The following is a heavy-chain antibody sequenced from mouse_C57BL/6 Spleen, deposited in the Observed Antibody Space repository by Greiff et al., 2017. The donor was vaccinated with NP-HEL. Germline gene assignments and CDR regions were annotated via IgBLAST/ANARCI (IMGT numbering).Heavy chain of an antibody. CDR3: AREAAYDGYLWFAY. CDR2: IHPNSGST. V-gene: IGHV1-64*01. Sequence: QVQLQQPGAELVKPGASVKLSCKASGYTFTSYWMHWVKQRPGQGLEWIGMIHPNSGSTNYNEKFKSKATLTVDKSSSTAYMQLSSLTSEDSAVYYCAREAAYDGYLWFAYWGQGTLVTVSA. D-gene: IGHD2-3*01. CDR1: GYTFTSYW. J-gene: IGHJ3*01.